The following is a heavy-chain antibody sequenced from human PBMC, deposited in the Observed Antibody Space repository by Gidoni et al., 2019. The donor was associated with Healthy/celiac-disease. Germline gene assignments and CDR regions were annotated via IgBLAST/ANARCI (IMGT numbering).Heavy chain of an antibody. D-gene: IGHD1-26*01. Sequence: QVQLVESGGGVVQPGRSLRLSCAASGVLFISYGMPWVRQAPGKGLEWVAVISYDGRNKYYADSVKGRFTISRDSSKNTVYLQMNSLRAEDTAVYYCAKDQTWELPPLGGIDYWGQGTLVTVSS. CDR2: ISYDGRNK. CDR1: GVLFISYG. CDR3: AKDQTWELPPLGGIDY. V-gene: IGHV3-30*18. J-gene: IGHJ4*02.